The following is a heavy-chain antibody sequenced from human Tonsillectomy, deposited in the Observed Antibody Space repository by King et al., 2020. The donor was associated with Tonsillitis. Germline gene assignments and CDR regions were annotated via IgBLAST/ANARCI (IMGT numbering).Heavy chain of an antibody. V-gene: IGHV1-8*02. J-gene: IGHJ5*02. CDR1: GYTFTSYD. CDR3: ARSYREGLRNWFDP. Sequence: VQLVESGAEVKKPGASVKVSCKASGYTFTSYDINWVRQATGQGLEWMGWMNPNSGNTGYAQKFQGRVTMTRNTSISTAYRELSSLRSEDTAVYYCARSYREGLRNWFDPWGQGTLVTVSS. CDR2: MNPNSGNT. D-gene: IGHD1-14*01.